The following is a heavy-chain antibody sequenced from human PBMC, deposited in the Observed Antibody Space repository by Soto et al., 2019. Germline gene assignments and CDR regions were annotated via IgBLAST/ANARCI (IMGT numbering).Heavy chain of an antibody. CDR3: ARVWVVAATYFDY. D-gene: IGHD2-15*01. CDR2: INHSGST. Sequence: QVQLQQWGAGLLKPSETLSLTCAVYGGSFSGYYWSWIRQPPGKGLEWIGEINHSGSTNYNPSLKSRVTISVDTSKNQFSLKLSSVTAADTAVYYCARVWVVAATYFDYWGQGTLVTVSS. CDR1: GGSFSGYY. V-gene: IGHV4-34*01. J-gene: IGHJ4*02.